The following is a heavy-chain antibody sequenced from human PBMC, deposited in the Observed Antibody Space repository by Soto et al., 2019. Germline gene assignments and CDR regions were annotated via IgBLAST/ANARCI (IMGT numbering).Heavy chain of an antibody. Sequence: QVQLVESGGGVVQPGGSLRVSCAASGFTFRVYGMHWVRQAPGKGPEWLAVISADGNNEHYADSVKGRFTISRDNSKNMVFLQMNSQRGEDTAVYYCAKTIDSFSGNGRGRGGVLENWGQGTLVTVSS. V-gene: IGHV3-30*18. J-gene: IGHJ4*02. CDR3: AKTIDSFSGNGRGRGGVLEN. CDR1: GFTFRVYG. CDR2: ISADGNNE. D-gene: IGHD3-9*01.